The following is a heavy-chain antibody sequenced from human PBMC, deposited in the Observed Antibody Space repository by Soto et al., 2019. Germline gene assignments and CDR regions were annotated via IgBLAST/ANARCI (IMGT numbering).Heavy chain of an antibody. D-gene: IGHD6-13*01. CDR3: ARDLEQQLVRTYYYYGMDV. J-gene: IGHJ6*02. V-gene: IGHV3-33*01. CDR2: IWYDGSNK. CDR1: GFTFSSYG. Sequence: GSLRLSCAASGFTFSSYGMHWVRQAPGKGLEWVAVIWYDGSNKYYADSVKGRFTISRDNSKNTLYLQMNSLRAEDTAVYYCARDLEQQLVRTYYYYGMDVWGQGTTVTVSS.